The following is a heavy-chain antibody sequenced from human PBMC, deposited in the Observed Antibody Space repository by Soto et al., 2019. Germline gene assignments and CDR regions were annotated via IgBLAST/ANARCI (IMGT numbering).Heavy chain of an antibody. Sequence: GASVKVSCKASGYTFTSYGISWVRQAPGQGLEWMGWISAYNGNTNYAQKLQGRVTMTTDTSTSTAYMELRSLRSDDTAVYYCARTHYYDSSGYPDFDYWGQGTLVTVSS. CDR3: ARTHYYDSSGYPDFDY. CDR2: ISAYNGNT. D-gene: IGHD3-22*01. J-gene: IGHJ4*02. V-gene: IGHV1-18*01. CDR1: GYTFTSYG.